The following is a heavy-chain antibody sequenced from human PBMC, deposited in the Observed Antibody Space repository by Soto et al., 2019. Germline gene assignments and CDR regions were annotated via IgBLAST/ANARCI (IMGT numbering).Heavy chain of an antibody. Sequence: QVQLVQSGAEVRKPGASVKVSCKASGYTFNRHYIQWVRQAPGQGLEWMGMIDPSGGDTNYAKKFQVRVTLTSDTCTSTVYMALSSLRSEDTGVDYCAKRRGVGLTRSSFDYWGPGTLVIVSS. D-gene: IGHD1-26*01. V-gene: IGHV1-46*02. CDR2: IDPSGGDT. CDR3: AKRRGVGLTRSSFDY. CDR1: GYTFNRHY. J-gene: IGHJ4*02.